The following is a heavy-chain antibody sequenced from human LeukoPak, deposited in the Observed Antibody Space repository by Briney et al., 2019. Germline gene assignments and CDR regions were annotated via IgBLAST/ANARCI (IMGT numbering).Heavy chain of an antibody. CDR2: FDPEDGET. V-gene: IGHV1-24*01. CDR3: ATGVVAVAGNDY. CDR1: GYTRTELS. Sequence: ASVKVSCKVSGYTRTELSMHWVRQAPGKGLEWMGGFDPEDGETIYAQKFQGRVTMTEDTSTDTAYMELSSLRSKDTAVYYCATGVVAVAGNDYWRQGTLVTVSS. D-gene: IGHD6-19*01. J-gene: IGHJ4*02.